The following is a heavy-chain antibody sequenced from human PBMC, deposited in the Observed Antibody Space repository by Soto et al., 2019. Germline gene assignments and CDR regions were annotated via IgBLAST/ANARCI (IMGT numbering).Heavy chain of an antibody. CDR1: GGSISNYY. D-gene: IGHD2-21*02. J-gene: IGHJ5*02. Sequence: SETLSLTCTVSGGSISNYYWSWIRQPPGKGLEWIGYIYYSGSTNYNPSLKSRDTISVDTSKNQFSLKLSSVTAADTAVYYCARLVVTAIYNWFDPWGQEPWSPSPQ. V-gene: IGHV4-59*01. CDR3: ARLVVTAIYNWFDP. CDR2: IYYSGST.